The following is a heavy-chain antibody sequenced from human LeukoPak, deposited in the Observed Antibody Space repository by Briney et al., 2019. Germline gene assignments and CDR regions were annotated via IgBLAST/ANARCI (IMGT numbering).Heavy chain of an antibody. J-gene: IGHJ6*03. D-gene: IGHD2/OR15-2a*01. Sequence: ASVKVSCKASGYTFTSYGISWVRQAPGQGLEWMGRINPNSGGTNYAQKFQGRVTMTRDTSISTAYMELSKLRSDDTAVYYCARETTLTGRYLYYYMDVWGKGTTVTVSS. V-gene: IGHV1-2*06. CDR1: GYTFTSYG. CDR3: ARETTLTGRYLYYYMDV. CDR2: INPNSGGT.